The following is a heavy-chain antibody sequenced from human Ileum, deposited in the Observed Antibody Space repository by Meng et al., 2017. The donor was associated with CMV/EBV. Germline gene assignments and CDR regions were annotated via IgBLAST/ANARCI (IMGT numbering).Heavy chain of an antibody. CDR3: ARDRSYCTSTSCYALYGMDV. V-gene: IGHV3-30*04. Sequence: SSYDMHWDRQAPGKGLEWVADIWYDGSNRYHADSVKGRFTISRDNSKNTLYLEMNSLRAEDAAVYYCARDRSYCTSTSCYALYGMDVWGQGTLVTVSS. D-gene: IGHD2-2*01. J-gene: IGHJ6*02. CDR1: SSYD. CDR2: IWYDGSNR.